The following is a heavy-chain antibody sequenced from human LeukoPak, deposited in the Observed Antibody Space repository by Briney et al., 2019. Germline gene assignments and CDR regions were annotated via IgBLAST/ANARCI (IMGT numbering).Heavy chain of an antibody. D-gene: IGHD2-2*01. CDR1: GFTFDDYA. V-gene: IGHV3-9*01. CDR3: AKDRGVPAAILDY. CDR2: ISWNSGSI. J-gene: IGHJ4*02. Sequence: GGSLRLSCAASGFTFDDYAMHWVRQAPGKGLEWVSGISWNSGSIGYADSVKGRFTISRDNAKNSLYLQMNSLRAEDTALHYCAKDRGVPAAILDYWGQGTLVTVSS.